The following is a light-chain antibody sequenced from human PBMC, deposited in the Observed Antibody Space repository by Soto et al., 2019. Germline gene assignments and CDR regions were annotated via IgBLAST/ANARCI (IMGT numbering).Light chain of an antibody. Sequence: QSALTQPASVSGSPGQSIPISCTGTSSDVGGYEYVSWYQQHPGKAPKLMIYEVRDRPSGVSSRFSGSKSGNTASLTISGLQSEDEDDYYCSSSRGGSTYVFGTGTKVTVL. CDR3: SSSRGGSTYV. V-gene: IGLV2-14*01. CDR1: SSDVGGYEY. J-gene: IGLJ1*01. CDR2: EVR.